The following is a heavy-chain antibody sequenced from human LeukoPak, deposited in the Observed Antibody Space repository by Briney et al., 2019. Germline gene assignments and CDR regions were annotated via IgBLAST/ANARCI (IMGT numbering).Heavy chain of an antibody. D-gene: IGHD5-18*01. Sequence: GGSLRLSCAASGFTFSAYGMHWVRQAPGKGLEWVAVISYDGSNKYYADSVKGRFTISRDNSKNTLYLQMNSLRAEDTAVYYCARGRIRLWYYNWFDPWGQGTLVTVSS. CDR2: ISYDGSNK. J-gene: IGHJ5*02. V-gene: IGHV3-30*03. CDR3: ARGRIRLWYYNWFDP. CDR1: GFTFSAYG.